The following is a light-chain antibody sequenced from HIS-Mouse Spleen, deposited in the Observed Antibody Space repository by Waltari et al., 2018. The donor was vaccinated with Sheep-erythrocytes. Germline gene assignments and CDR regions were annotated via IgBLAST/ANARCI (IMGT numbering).Light chain of an antibody. Sequence: EIVFTQSTATLSFSPGERATLSCRASQSVSSYLAWYQQKPGQAPRLLIYDASNRATGIPARFSGSGSGTDFTLTISSLEPEDFAVYYCQQRSNWYTFGQGTKLEIK. CDR2: DAS. CDR3: QQRSNWYT. J-gene: IGKJ2*01. V-gene: IGKV3-11*01. CDR1: QSVSSY.